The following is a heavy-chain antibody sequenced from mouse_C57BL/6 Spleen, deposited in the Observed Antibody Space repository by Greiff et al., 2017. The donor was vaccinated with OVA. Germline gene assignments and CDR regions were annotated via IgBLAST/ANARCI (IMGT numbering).Heavy chain of an antibody. CDR3: AREDCYSSSPYAMDY. CDR1: GYTFTDYY. D-gene: IGHD1-1*01. Sequence: VKLQESGAELVKPGASVKISCKASGYTFTDYYINWVKQRPGQGLEWIGKIGPGSGSTYYNEKFKGKATLTADKSSSTAYMQLSRLTSENSAVYFCAREDCYSSSPYAMDYWGQGTSVTVSS. J-gene: IGHJ4*01. CDR2: IGPGSGST. V-gene: IGHV1-77*01.